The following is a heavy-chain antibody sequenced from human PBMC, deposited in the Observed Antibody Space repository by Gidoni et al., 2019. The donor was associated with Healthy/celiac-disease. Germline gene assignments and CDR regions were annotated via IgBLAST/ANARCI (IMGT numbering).Heavy chain of an antibody. D-gene: IGHD2-2*01. CDR3: ARQYVTEIVVVPAAVDY. Sequence: QLQLQESGPGLVKPSATLSLPCTVPGGSISSSSYYWGWIRQPPGKGLELIGSIYYSGSTYYNPTLKSRVTKSVDTSKNQFSLKLSSVTAADTAVYYCARQYVTEIVVVPAAVDYWGQGTLVTVSS. CDR2: IYYSGST. CDR1: GGSISSSSYY. J-gene: IGHJ4*02. V-gene: IGHV4-39*01.